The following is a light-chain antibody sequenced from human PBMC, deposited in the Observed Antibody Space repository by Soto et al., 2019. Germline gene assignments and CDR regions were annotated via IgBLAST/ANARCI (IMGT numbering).Light chain of an antibody. CDR2: VVS. Sequence: QSVLTQPASVSGSPGQSVTISCTGSGSDIGAYNYVSWYQQHPGKAPKVLISVVSNRPSGVSNRFSGSKSGNTASLTISGLQAEDEADYYCSSYRSGGTFVFGSGTKVTVL. CDR1: GSDIGAYNY. CDR3: SSYRSGGTFV. J-gene: IGLJ1*01. V-gene: IGLV2-14*01.